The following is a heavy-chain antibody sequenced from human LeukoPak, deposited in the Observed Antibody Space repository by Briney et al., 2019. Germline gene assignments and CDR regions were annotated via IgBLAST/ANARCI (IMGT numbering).Heavy chain of an antibody. CDR3: AKAPVTSCRGAYCYPFDY. CDR1: GFTFSDYY. CDR2: ISSSGSTI. Sequence: GGSLRLSCAASGFTFSDYYMSWIRQAPGKGLEWVSYISSSGSTIYYADSVKGRFTISRDNAKDSLYLQMNSLRAEDAAVYYCAKAPVTSCRGAYCYPFDYWGQGTLVTVSS. D-gene: IGHD2-21*01. J-gene: IGHJ4*02. V-gene: IGHV3-11*01.